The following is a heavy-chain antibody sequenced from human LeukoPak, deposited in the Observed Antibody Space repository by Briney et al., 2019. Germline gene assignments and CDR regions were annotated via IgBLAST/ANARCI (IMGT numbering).Heavy chain of an antibody. J-gene: IGHJ6*02. CDR3: ARGDVIAVADYYYYYYYGMDV. D-gene: IGHD6-19*01. CDR2: INTNTGNP. Sequence: GASVKVSCKASGYTFTSYAMNWVRQAPGQGLEWMGWINTNTGNPTYAQGFTGRFVFSLDTSVSTAYLQISSLKAEDTAVYYCARGDVIAVADYYYYYYYGMDVWGQGTTVTVSS. V-gene: IGHV7-4-1*02. CDR1: GYTFTSYA.